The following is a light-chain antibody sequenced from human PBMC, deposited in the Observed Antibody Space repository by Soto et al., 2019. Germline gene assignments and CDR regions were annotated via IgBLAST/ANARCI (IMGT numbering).Light chain of an antibody. CDR3: MQPLENFRT. J-gene: IGKJ1*01. CDR2: LGS. V-gene: IGKV2-28*01. Sequence: IVMTQSPLSLPVTPGEPASISCMSSARLLHKNGYNYVDWYMQKPGQSPQLLIYLGSNRAFGVPDRFSGSGSDTYFTLEISRVEADDVGVYYCMQPLENFRTFGQGTKVDIK. CDR1: ARLLHKNGYNY.